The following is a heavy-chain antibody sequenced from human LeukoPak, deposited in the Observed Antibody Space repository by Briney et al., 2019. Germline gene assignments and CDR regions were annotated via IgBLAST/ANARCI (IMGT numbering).Heavy chain of an antibody. CDR3: ARMLFCSGGSCQDH. D-gene: IGHD2-15*01. Sequence: GGSLRLSCAASGFTFSSYSMNWVRQAPGKGLEWVSAISGSGGSTYYADSVKGRFTISRDDSKNTLYLQMKRLRVEDTAIYYCARMLFCSGGSCQDHWGQGTRVTVSS. CDR1: GFTFSSYS. V-gene: IGHV3-23*01. J-gene: IGHJ4*02. CDR2: ISGSGGST.